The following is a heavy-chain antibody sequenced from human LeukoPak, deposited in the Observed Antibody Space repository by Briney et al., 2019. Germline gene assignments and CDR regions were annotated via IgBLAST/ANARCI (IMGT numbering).Heavy chain of an antibody. CDR1: GGSISTGDFL. J-gene: IGHJ3*02. V-gene: IGHV4-30-2*03. Sequence: SQTLSLTCTVSGGSISTGDFLWGWIRQPPGKDLEWIGSIRYGGNTLYNPSLKSRLAIAIDTSKNQFSLKLSPVTAADTAVYYCARHHDCGDYERAFDIWGLGTMVTVS. CDR3: ARHHDCGDYERAFDI. CDR2: IRYGGNT. D-gene: IGHD4-17*01.